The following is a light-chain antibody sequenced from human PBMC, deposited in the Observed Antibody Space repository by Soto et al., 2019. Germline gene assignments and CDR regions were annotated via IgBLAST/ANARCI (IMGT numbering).Light chain of an antibody. CDR2: AAS. CDR1: QSISSY. CDR3: QQSYSTLFT. J-gene: IGKJ3*01. Sequence: DIQMTQSPSSLSASVGDRVTITCRASQSISSYLNWYQQKPGKAPKLLIYAASSLQSGVPSMFSVSGSGTDFTLTISSLQPEDFATYYCQQSYSTLFTFGPWTKVDIK. V-gene: IGKV1-39*01.